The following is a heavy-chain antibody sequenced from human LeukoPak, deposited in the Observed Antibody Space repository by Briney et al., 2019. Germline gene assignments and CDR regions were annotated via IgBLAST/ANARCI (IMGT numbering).Heavy chain of an antibody. V-gene: IGHV1-69*13. D-gene: IGHD6-13*01. CDR2: IIPIFGTA. CDR1: GGSFSNYA. CDR3: ARDVYSGIAAVKAFDY. J-gene: IGHJ4*02. Sequence: GASVKVSCKASGGSFSNYAISWVRQAPGQGLEWMGGIIPIFGTANYAQKFQGRVTITADESTSTAYMELSSLRSEDTAVYYCARDVYSGIAAVKAFDYWGQGTLVTVSS.